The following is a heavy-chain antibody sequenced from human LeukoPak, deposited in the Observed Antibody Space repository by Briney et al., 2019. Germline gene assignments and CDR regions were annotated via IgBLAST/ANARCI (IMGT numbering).Heavy chain of an antibody. J-gene: IGHJ4*02. D-gene: IGHD6-13*01. CDR3: ASVYSSSGSGDY. Sequence: ASVKVSCKASGYTFTGYYMHWVRQAPGQGLEWMGRINPNSGGTNYAQKFQGRVTMTRDTSISTAYMELSRLRSDDTAVYYCASVYSSSGSGDYWGQGTLVTVSS. CDR1: GYTFTGYY. CDR2: INPNSGGT. V-gene: IGHV1-2*06.